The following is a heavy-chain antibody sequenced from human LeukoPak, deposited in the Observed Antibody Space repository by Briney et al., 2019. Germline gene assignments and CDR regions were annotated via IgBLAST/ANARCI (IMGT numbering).Heavy chain of an antibody. CDR1: GYTFTSYY. CDR3: ARVAAEVVGLPGAIGFGWLRRDYYYMDV. D-gene: IGHD2-2*02. CDR2: INPSGGST. Sequence: ASVKVSCKASGYTFTSYYMHWVRQAPGEGLEWMGIINPSGGSTTYSQKFQGRVTMTRDMSTSTVYMDLSRLRSEDTAVYYCARVAAEVVGLPGAIGFGWLRRDYYYMDVWGKGTTVTVSS. J-gene: IGHJ6*03. V-gene: IGHV1-46*01.